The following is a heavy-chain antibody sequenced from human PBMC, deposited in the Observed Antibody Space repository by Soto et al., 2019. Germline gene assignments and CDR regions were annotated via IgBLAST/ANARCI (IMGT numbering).Heavy chain of an antibody. CDR1: GYTFTSHG. V-gene: IGHV1-18*04. CDR3: AKTITMVRGVIIPYYYYGMDV. J-gene: IGHJ6*02. D-gene: IGHD3-10*01. CDR2: ISAYNGNT. Sequence: GASVKVSCKASGYTFTSHGISWVRQAPGQGLEWMGWISAYNGNTNYAQKLQGRVTMTTDTSTSTAYMELRSLRSDDTAVYYCAKTITMVRGVIIPYYYYGMDVWGQGTTVTVSS.